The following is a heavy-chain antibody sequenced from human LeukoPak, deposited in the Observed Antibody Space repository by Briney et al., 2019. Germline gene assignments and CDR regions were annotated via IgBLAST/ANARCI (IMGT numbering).Heavy chain of an antibody. J-gene: IGHJ4*02. Sequence: GGSLRLSCAASGFTFSSYSMNWVRQAPGKGLEWVSYISSSGSTIYYADSVKGRFTISRDNAKNSLYLQMNSLRAEDTAVYYCARDEGLYSSGWYTSAWDYWGQGTLVTVSS. CDR2: ISSSGSTI. CDR3: ARDEGLYSSGWYTSAWDY. D-gene: IGHD6-19*01. V-gene: IGHV3-48*04. CDR1: GFTFSSYS.